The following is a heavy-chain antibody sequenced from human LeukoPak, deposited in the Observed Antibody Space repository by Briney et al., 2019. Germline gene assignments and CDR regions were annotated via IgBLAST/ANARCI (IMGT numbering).Heavy chain of an antibody. CDR3: ATADPYYYDSSGYYGMMGY. V-gene: IGHV1-24*01. CDR1: GYTLTELS. CDR2: FDPEDGET. J-gene: IGHJ4*02. D-gene: IGHD3-22*01. Sequence: ASVKVSCKVSGYTLTELSMHWVRQAPGKGLEWMGGFDPEDGETIYAQKFQGRVTMTEDTSTDTAYMELSSLGSEDTAVYYCATADPYYYDSSGYYGMMGYWGQGTLVTVSS.